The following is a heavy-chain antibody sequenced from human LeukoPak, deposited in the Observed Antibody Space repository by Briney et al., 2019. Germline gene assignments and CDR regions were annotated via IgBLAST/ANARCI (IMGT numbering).Heavy chain of an antibody. CDR1: EFTFNIYD. V-gene: IGHV3-33*06. D-gene: IGHD4-11*01. Sequence: GGSLRLSCAASEFTFNIYDMHWVRQAPGKGLEWVADIWYDGSNKYYADSVKGRFTISRDNSKNTLYLQMNSLRAEDTAVYYCAKDRSDYSNGRYFDYWGQGTLVTVSS. J-gene: IGHJ4*02. CDR2: IWYDGSNK. CDR3: AKDRSDYSNGRYFDY.